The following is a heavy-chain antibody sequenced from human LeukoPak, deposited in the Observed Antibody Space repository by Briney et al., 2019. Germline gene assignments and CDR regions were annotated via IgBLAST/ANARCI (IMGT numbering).Heavy chain of an antibody. Sequence: GGSLRLSCAASGFTFSSYGMSWVRQAPGKGLEWVSAISGSGGSTYYADSVKGRFTISRDNAKNTLYLQMNSLRAEDTAVYYCARDPRLWFGELHPGRDAFDIWGQGTMVTVSS. V-gene: IGHV3-23*01. D-gene: IGHD3-10*01. CDR2: ISGSGGST. CDR1: GFTFSSYG. CDR3: ARDPRLWFGELHPGRDAFDI. J-gene: IGHJ3*02.